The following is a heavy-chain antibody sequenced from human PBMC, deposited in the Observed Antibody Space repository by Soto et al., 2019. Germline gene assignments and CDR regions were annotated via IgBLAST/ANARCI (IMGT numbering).Heavy chain of an antibody. CDR3: AVHGNHGDFLTYNWFDP. Sequence: GASVKVSCKASGYTFTAYYMHWVRQAPGQGLEWMGWINPNRGGTNSAQKFQGRVTMTRDTSISTAYMELSRLRSDDTAVYYCAVHGNHGDFLTYNWFDPWGQGTLVTVSS. D-gene: IGHD4-17*01. CDR1: GYTFTAYY. CDR2: INPNRGGT. J-gene: IGHJ5*02. V-gene: IGHV1-2*02.